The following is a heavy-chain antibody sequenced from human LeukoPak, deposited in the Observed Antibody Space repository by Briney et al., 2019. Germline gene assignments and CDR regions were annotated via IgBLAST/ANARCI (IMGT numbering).Heavy chain of an antibody. Sequence: PGGALRLSCAAPGFTFRYQYMSSIPQATGKGLEWVSYISSNGSTIYYADSVKGRFTISRDNAKNSLYLQMNSLRAEDTAVYYCARAYSGYDWAYYYYYMDVWGKGTTVTISS. CDR1: GFTFRYQY. CDR3: ARAYSGYDWAYYYYYMDV. D-gene: IGHD5-12*01. V-gene: IGHV3-11*01. J-gene: IGHJ6*03. CDR2: ISSNGSTI.